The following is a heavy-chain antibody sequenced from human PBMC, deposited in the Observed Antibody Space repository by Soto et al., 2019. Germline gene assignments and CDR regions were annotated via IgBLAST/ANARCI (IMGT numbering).Heavy chain of an antibody. D-gene: IGHD1-1*01. CDR1: GYTFTTYY. CDR2: FNPYTGGT. CDR3: ARLLGEIGTAFDP. V-gene: IGHV1-46*01. Sequence: QGQLVQSGAEVKKPGASVKVSCKASGYTFTTYYIHWMRQDPGQGLAWMGMFNPYTGGTRYAHKCQGRVTMTGDMSTSTGYMEMSRLRSDDTALYFWARLLGEIGTAFDPWGQGTLVTVSS. J-gene: IGHJ5*02.